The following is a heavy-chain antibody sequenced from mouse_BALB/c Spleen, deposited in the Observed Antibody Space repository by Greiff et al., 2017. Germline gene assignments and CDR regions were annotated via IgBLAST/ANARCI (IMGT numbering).Heavy chain of an antibody. D-gene: IGHD1-2*01. V-gene: IGHV5-4*02. CDR1: GFTFSDYY. CDR3: AKSLLRLPNAMDY. Sequence: EVHLVESGGGLVKPGGSLKLSCAASGFTFSDYYMYWVRQTPEKRLEWVATISDGGSYTYYPDSVKGRFTISRDNAKNNLYLQMSSLKSEDTAMYYCAKSLLRLPNAMDYWGQGTSVTVSS. CDR2: ISDGGSYT. J-gene: IGHJ4*01.